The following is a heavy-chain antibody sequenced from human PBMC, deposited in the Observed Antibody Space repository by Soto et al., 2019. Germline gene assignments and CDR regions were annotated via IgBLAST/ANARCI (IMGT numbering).Heavy chain of an antibody. CDR2: ISSSGSTI. V-gene: IGHV3-11*01. D-gene: IGHD2-15*01. Sequence: GGSLRLSCAASGFTFSDYYMSWIRQAPGKGLEWVSYISSSGSTISYADSVKGRFTISRDNAKNSLYLQMNSLRAEDTAVYYCARAYCSGGSCAYFDYWGQGTLVTVSS. CDR1: GFTFSDYY. CDR3: ARAYCSGGSCAYFDY. J-gene: IGHJ4*02.